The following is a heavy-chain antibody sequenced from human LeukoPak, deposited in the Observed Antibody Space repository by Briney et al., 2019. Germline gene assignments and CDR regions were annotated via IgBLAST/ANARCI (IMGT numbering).Heavy chain of an antibody. Sequence: ASVKVSCTASGYNFRNSGVNWVRQAPGQGLEWMGWISPHDGNTKHAQKFQDRVIMTTDTATSTAYMELRSLRSDDTAIYYCARDLRVVIPAAPYWFDPWGQGTLVTVSS. V-gene: IGHV1-18*01. J-gene: IGHJ5*02. CDR3: ARDLRVVIPAAPYWFDP. CDR2: ISPHDGNT. D-gene: IGHD2-2*01. CDR1: GYNFRNSG.